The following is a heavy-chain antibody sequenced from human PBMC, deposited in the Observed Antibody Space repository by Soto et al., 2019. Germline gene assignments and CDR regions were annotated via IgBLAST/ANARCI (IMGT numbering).Heavy chain of an antibody. CDR2: IYYSGST. D-gene: IGHD2-2*01. CDR3: ARDCSSTSCYSRYYYYGMDV. Sequence: QVQLQESGPGLVKPSQTLSLTCTVSGGSISSGDYYWSWIRQPPGKGLEWIGYIYYSGSTYYNPSLKSRVTISVDPSKNQFSLKLSSVTAADTAVYYCARDCSSTSCYSRYYYYGMDVWGQGTTVTVSS. CDR1: GGSISSGDYY. J-gene: IGHJ6*02. V-gene: IGHV4-30-4*01.